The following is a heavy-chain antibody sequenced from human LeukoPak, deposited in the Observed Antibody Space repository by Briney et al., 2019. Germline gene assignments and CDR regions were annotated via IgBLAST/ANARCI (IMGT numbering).Heavy chain of an antibody. CDR1: GFTFSTYG. J-gene: IGHJ4*02. CDR3: AKIEGKYQLANVPDH. CDR2: IRYDGNNK. Sequence: GGSLRLSCAASGFTFSTYGMHWVGQAPGKGLEWVAFIRYDGNNKYYADFVKGRFTISRDNSKNTLYLHMNSLRTEDTAVYYCAKIEGKYQLANVPDHWGQGTLVTVSS. D-gene: IGHD2-2*01. V-gene: IGHV3-30*02.